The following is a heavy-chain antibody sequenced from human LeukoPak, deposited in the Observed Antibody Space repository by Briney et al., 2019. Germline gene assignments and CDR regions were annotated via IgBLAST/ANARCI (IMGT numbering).Heavy chain of an antibody. CDR1: GFTFSSYW. Sequence: GGSPRLSCAASGFTFSSYWMSWVRQAPGKGLEWVANIKQDGSEKYYVDSVKGRFTISRDNAKNSLYLQMNSLRAEDTAVYYCASASSSWYALDFDYWGQGTLVTVSS. D-gene: IGHD6-13*01. CDR2: IKQDGSEK. CDR3: ASASSSWYALDFDY. V-gene: IGHV3-7*01. J-gene: IGHJ4*02.